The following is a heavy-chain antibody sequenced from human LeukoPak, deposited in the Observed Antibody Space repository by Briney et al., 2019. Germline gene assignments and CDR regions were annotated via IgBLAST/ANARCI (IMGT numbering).Heavy chain of an antibody. J-gene: IGHJ4*02. CDR2: ISWNSGSI. CDR3: AKDIQAGIAAAGTFDY. V-gene: IGHV3-9*02. D-gene: IGHD6-13*01. Sequence: GGSLRLSCAASGFTSDDYATHWVRQAPGEGLEWVSGISWNSGSIGYADSMKGRFTISRDNAKNSLYLQMNSLRAEDTALYYCAKDIQAGIAAAGTFDYWGQGTLVTVSS. CDR1: GFTSDDYA.